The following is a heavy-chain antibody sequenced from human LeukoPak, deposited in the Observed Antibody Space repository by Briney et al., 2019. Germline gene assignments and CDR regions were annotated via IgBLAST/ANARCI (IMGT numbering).Heavy chain of an antibody. CDR3: ARSIRGVIHYYFDY. Sequence: GGSLRLSCAASGFTFSSYAMHWVRQAPGKGLEYVSAISSNGGSTYYANSVKGRFTISRDNSKNTLYLQMGSLRAEDMAVYYCARSIRGVIHYYFDYWGQGTLVTVSS. CDR1: GFTFSSYA. CDR2: ISSNGGST. J-gene: IGHJ4*02. V-gene: IGHV3-64*01. D-gene: IGHD3-10*01.